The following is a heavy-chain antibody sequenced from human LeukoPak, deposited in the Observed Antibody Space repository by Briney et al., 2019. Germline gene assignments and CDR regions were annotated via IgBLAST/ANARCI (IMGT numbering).Heavy chain of an antibody. J-gene: IGHJ4*02. CDR3: AKDWAPLTGDYDYFDY. V-gene: IGHV3-23*01. D-gene: IGHD3-10*01. CDR2: ISGSGGST. CDR1: GFTFSSYS. Sequence: GGSLRLSCAASGFTFSSYSMNWVRQAPGKGLEWVSSISGSGGSTYYADSVKGLFTISRDNSKNTLYLQMNSLRAEDTAVYYCAKDWAPLTGDYDYFDYWGQGTLVTVSS.